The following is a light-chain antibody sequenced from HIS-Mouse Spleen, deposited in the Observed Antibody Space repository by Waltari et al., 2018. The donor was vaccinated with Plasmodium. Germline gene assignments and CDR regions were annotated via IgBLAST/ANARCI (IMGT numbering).Light chain of an antibody. Sequence: QSALTQPASVSGSPGQSITISCTGTSSDVGSYNLVSWYQKHPGQAPKLMINEGSKRPSGVSNRFSGSKSGNTASLTISGLQAEDEADYYCCSYAGSSTFVFGGGTKLTVL. V-gene: IGLV2-23*03. CDR2: EGS. CDR3: CSYAGSSTFV. J-gene: IGLJ3*02. CDR1: SSDVGSYNL.